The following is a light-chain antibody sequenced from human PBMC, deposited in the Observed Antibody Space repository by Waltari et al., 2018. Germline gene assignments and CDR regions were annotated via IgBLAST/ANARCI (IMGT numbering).Light chain of an antibody. J-gene: IGLJ2*01. CDR1: GLPKKY. V-gene: IGLV3-10*01. Sequence: SYELTQPPPVSVSPGQTARTTCSGDGLPKKYAFWYQPKSGQAPVLVIYEDNHRPSGHTERFSGSSSGTVATLTLTRAQVDDEADYYCCSTDNSGQHRVFGVGTKLTVL. CDR3: CSTDNSGQHRV. CDR2: EDN.